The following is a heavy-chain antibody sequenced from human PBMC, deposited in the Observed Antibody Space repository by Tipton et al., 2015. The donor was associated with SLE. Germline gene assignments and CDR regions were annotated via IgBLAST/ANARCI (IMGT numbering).Heavy chain of an antibody. D-gene: IGHD2-15*01. CDR1: GFIFSSYS. CDR3: ARELLHYYYYMDV. CDR2: ISSSSSYI. V-gene: IGHV3-21*01. J-gene: IGHJ6*03. Sequence: SLRLSCAASGFIFSSYSMNWVRQAPGKGLEWVSSISSSSSYIYYADSVKGRFTISRDNAKNSLYLQMNSLRAEDTAVYYCARELLHYYYYMDVWGKGTTVTVSS.